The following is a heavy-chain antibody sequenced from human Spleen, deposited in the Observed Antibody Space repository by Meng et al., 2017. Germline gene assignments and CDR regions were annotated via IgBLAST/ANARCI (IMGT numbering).Heavy chain of an antibody. D-gene: IGHD3-22*01. Sequence: GESLKISCAASGFTFSNAWMSWVRQAPGKGLEWVAVISYDGSNKYYADSVKGRFTISRDNSKNTLYLQMNSLRAEDTAVYYCARDEDYYDSSGYLFDYWGQGTLVTVSS. CDR1: GFTFSNAW. CDR3: ARDEDYYDSSGYLFDY. CDR2: ISYDGSNK. J-gene: IGHJ4*02. V-gene: IGHV3-30*03.